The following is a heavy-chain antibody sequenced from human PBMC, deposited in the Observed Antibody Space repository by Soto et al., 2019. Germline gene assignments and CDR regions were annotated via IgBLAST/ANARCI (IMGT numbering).Heavy chain of an antibody. CDR1: GFTFSSYW. CDR2: IKQDGSEK. V-gene: IGHV3-7*01. CDR3: AKGSGVLADFWSGYLPPYYYMDV. J-gene: IGHJ6*03. D-gene: IGHD3-3*01. Sequence: GGSLRLSCAASGFTFSSYWMSWVRQAPGKGLEWVANIKQDGSEKYYVDYVKGRFTISRDNAKNSLYLQMNSLRAEDTAVYYCAKGSGVLADFWSGYLPPYYYMDVWGKGTTVTVSS.